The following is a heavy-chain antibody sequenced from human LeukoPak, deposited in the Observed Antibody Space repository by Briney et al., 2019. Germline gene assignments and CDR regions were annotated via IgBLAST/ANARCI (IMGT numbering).Heavy chain of an antibody. CDR2: INHSGST. J-gene: IGHJ4*02. D-gene: IGHD2-21*01. V-gene: IGHV4-34*01. CDR1: GGSFSGYY. CDR3: ATIPLAYCGGDCFYYFDY. Sequence: SETLSLTCAVYGGSFSGYYWSWIRQPPGKVLEWIGEINHSGSTNYNPSLKSRVTISVVTSKNQFSLKLSSVTAGDTAVYYCATIPLAYCGGDCFYYFDYWGQGTLVTVSS.